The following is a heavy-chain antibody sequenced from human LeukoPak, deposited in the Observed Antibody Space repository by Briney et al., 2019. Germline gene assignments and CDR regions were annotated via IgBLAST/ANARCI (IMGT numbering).Heavy chain of an antibody. CDR1: GYTFTGYY. CDR2: INPNRGGT. V-gene: IGHV1-2*02. Sequence: ASVKVSCKASGYTFTGYYMHWVRQAPGQGLEWMGWINPNRGGTNYAQKFQGRVTMTRDTSISTAYMELSRLRSDDTAVYYCARGYFWSGYYVRGAYGMDVWGQGTTVTVSS. J-gene: IGHJ6*02. CDR3: ARGYFWSGYYVRGAYGMDV. D-gene: IGHD3-3*01.